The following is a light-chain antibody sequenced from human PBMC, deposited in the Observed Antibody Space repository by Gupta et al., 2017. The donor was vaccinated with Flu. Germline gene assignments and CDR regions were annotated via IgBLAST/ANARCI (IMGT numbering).Light chain of an antibody. CDR2: DVS. CDR1: SSDVGGYNY. V-gene: IGLV2-11*01. J-gene: IGLJ3*02. Sequence: QSALTQPRSVSGSPGPSVTISCTGTSSDVGGYNYVSWFQQHPGKAPKLLIYDVSGRTAGVPDRLSGSKSGNTASLTISGLHEADEADYYCSSYAGTYTWVFGGGTKLTVL. CDR3: SSYAGTYTWV.